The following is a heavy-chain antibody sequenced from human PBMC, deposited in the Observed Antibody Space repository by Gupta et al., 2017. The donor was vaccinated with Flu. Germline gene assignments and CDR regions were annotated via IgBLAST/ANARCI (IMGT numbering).Heavy chain of an antibody. CDR2: IGTAGDT. J-gene: IGHJ2*01. CDR3: ARVIEGRSYSGSYTNWYFDL. Sequence: EVQLVESGGGLVQPGGSLSLSCAASGFTFSSYDMHWVRQATGKGLEWVSAIGTAGDTYYPGSVKGRFTISRENAKNSLYLQMNSLRAGDTAVYYCARVIEGRSYSGSYTNWYFDLWGRGTLVTVSS. CDR1: GFTFSSYD. V-gene: IGHV3-13*01. D-gene: IGHD1-26*01.